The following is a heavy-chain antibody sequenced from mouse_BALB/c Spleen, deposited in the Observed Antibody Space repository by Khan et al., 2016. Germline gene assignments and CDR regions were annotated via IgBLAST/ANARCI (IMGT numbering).Heavy chain of an antibody. Sequence: EVQLQESGPGLVKPSQSLSLTCTVTGYSITSDYAWNWIRQFPGNKLEWMGYISYSGSTSYNPSLKSRISITRDTSKNQFFLQLNSVTTEDTATXYCARSTMVRRAWFAYWGQGTLVTVSA. J-gene: IGHJ3*01. V-gene: IGHV3-2*02. D-gene: IGHD2-2*01. CDR2: ISYSGST. CDR1: GYSITSDYA. CDR3: ARSTMVRRAWFAY.